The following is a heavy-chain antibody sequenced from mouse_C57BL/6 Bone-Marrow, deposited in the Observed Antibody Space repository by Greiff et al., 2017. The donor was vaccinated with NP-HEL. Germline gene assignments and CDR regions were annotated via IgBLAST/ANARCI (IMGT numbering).Heavy chain of an antibody. D-gene: IGHD2-5*01. Sequence: QVQLKESGAELARPGASVKLSCKASGYTFTSYGISWVKQSTGQGLEWIGEIYPRSGNTYYNEKFKGKATLTADKSSSTAYMELRSLTSEYSAVYFCASPYSNYVWYWGQGTTLTVSS. J-gene: IGHJ2*01. CDR2: IYPRSGNT. CDR3: ASPYSNYVWY. V-gene: IGHV1-81*01. CDR1: GYTFTSYG.